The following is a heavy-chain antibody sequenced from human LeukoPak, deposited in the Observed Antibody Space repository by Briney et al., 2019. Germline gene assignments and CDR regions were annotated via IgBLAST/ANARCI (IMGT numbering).Heavy chain of an antibody. CDR3: VSDSESRSGGDY. D-gene: IGHD1-26*01. CDR1: GFSFSTFW. CDR2: VNPDGSST. V-gene: IGHV3-74*01. J-gene: IGHJ4*02. Sequence: GGSLRLSCAASGFSFSTFWMHWVRQVPGKGLVWVSRVNPDGSSTSYADSVKGRFTISRDNAKNTVYLQMNSLRDEDTAVYYCVSDSESRSGGDYWGQGTLVTVSP.